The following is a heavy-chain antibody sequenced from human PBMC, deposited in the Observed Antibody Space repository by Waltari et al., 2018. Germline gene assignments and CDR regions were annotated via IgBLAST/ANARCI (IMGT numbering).Heavy chain of an antibody. V-gene: IGHV1-2*02. CDR3: ARGPMLLMVYAPFDY. Sequence: QVQLVQSGAEVKKPGASVKVSCKASEYTFTGYYMHWVRQSPGQGLEWMGWINPNGGGTNYAQKFQGRVNMTRDTSISTAYMELSRLRSDDTAVYYCARGPMLLMVYAPFDYWGQGTLVTVSS. J-gene: IGHJ4*02. CDR2: INPNGGGT. D-gene: IGHD2-8*01. CDR1: EYTFTGYY.